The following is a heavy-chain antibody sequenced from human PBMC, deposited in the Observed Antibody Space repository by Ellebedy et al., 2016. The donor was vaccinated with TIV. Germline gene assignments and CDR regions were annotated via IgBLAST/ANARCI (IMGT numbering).Heavy chain of an antibody. Sequence: MPSETLSLTCAVSGGSLSGYYWSWIRQPPGKGLEWIGEIHRSGSTNYNPSLKSRVTISVDTSNNQFSLKLSSVTAADTAVYFRAKYGVRSDLPTSETHFDYWGQGILVTVSS. J-gene: IGHJ4*02. V-gene: IGHV4-34*01. CDR2: IHRSGST. CDR3: AKYGVRSDLPTSETHFDY. CDR1: GGSLSGYY. D-gene: IGHD2-21*02.